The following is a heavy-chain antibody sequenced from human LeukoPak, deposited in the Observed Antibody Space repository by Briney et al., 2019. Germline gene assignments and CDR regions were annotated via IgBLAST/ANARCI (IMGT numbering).Heavy chain of an antibody. Sequence: GGSLRLSCAASGFIFSSYAIHWVRQAPGEGLEWVAVISYDGLNKYYTDSVKGRFTISRDDSENTLYLQMISLRPEDTAVYYCARDLDVRLRLAYGLDVWGQGTTVTVSS. CDR3: ARDLDVRLRLAYGLDV. CDR2: ISYDGLNK. CDR1: GFIFSSYA. D-gene: IGHD5-12*01. J-gene: IGHJ6*02. V-gene: IGHV3-30*04.